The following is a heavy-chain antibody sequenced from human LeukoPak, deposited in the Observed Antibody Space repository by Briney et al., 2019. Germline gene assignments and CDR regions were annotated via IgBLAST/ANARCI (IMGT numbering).Heavy chain of an antibody. CDR2: IKEDGSEK. D-gene: IGHD3-22*01. V-gene: IGHV3-7*01. Sequence: GGSLRLSCAASGFTFSNYWMSWVRQAPGKGLEWVANIKEDGSEKYYVDSVKGRFTISRDNAWNSLYLHMNSLRVEDTAVYYRARDREGGYSYSDYWGRGTLVTVSS. CDR1: GFTFSNYW. J-gene: IGHJ4*02. CDR3: ARDREGGYSYSDY.